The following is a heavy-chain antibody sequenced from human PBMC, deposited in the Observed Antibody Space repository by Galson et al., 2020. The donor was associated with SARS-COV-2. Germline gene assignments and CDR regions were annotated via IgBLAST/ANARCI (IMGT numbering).Heavy chain of an antibody. J-gene: IGHJ4*02. V-gene: IGHV4-38-2*02. CDR2: IYHSGST. Sequence: SETLSLTCTVSGYSISSGYYWGWIRQPPGKGLEWIGSIYHSGSTYYNPSLKSRVTISVDTSKNQFSLKLSSVTAADTAVYYCARAPERRITIFGVVAEGYYFYYWGQGTLVTVSS. D-gene: IGHD3-3*01. CDR3: ARAPERRITIFGVVAEGYYFYY. CDR1: GYSISSGYY.